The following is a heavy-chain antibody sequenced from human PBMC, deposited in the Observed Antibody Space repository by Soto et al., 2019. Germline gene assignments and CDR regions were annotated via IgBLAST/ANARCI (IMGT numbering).Heavy chain of an antibody. Sequence: ASVKVSRKASGYSYTSYYIHWVRQAPGQGLEWMGIINPSGGSTSYAQKFQGRVTMTRDTSTSTVYMEVSGLRSEDTAVYYCARDQEPSTLYYDYYYMDVWGKGTTVTVSS. CDR1: GYSYTSYY. CDR3: ARDQEPSTLYYDYYYMDV. J-gene: IGHJ6*03. V-gene: IGHV1-46*03. CDR2: INPSGGST.